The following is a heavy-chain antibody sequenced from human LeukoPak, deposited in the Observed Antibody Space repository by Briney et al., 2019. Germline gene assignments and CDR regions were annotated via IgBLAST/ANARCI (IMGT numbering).Heavy chain of an antibody. Sequence: PGESLKISCKGSGYRFTTYWIGWVRQMPGKGLEGMGVSYPGDSDTRYSPSFQGQVTISADKSISTAYLQWSRLKASDTAMYYCASSSRPYGTGTYSYDYWGQGTLVTVSS. J-gene: IGHJ4*02. CDR1: GYRFTTYW. V-gene: IGHV5-51*01. CDR3: ASSSRPYGTGTYSYDY. CDR2: SYPGDSDT. D-gene: IGHD3-10*01.